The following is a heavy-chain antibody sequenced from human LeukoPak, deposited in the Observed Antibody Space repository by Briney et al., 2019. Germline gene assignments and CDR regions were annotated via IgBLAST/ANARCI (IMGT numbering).Heavy chain of an antibody. V-gene: IGHV4-59*01. D-gene: IGHD6-6*01. CDR1: GGSISSYY. J-gene: IGHJ6*02. CDR2: IYYSGST. Sequence: SETLSLTCTVSGGSISSYYWSWIRQPPGKGLEWIGYIYYSGSTNYNPSLKSRVTISVDTSKNQLSLKLSSVTAADTAVYYCARVFSPRRVARPGAFYGMDVWGQGTTVTVSS. CDR3: ARVFSPRRVARPGAFYGMDV.